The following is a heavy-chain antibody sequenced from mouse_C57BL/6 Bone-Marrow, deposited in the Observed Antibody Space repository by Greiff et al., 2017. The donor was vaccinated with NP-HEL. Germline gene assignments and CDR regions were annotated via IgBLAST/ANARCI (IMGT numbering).Heavy chain of an antibody. CDR3: ARGGSPSTFYWYFDV. V-gene: IGHV3-8*01. CDR1: GYSITSDY. CDR2: ISYSGST. Sequence: EVHLVESGPGLAKPSQTLSLPCSVTGYSITSDYWNWIRQFPGNKLEYMGYISYSGSTYYNPSLKSRISITRDTSKNQYYLQVNSVITEHTSTYYGARGGSPSTFYWYFDVWGTGTTVTVSS. J-gene: IGHJ1*03.